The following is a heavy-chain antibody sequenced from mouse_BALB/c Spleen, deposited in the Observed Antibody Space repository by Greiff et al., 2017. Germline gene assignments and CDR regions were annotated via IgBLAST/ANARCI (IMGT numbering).Heavy chain of an antibody. D-gene: IGHD2-3*01. Sequence: EVQLVESGGGLVQPGGSLKLSCAASGFDFSRYWMSWVRQAPGKGLEWIGEINPDSSTINYTPSLQDKFIISRDNAKNTLYLQMSKVRSEDTALYYCARPGYDGYYWFAYWGQGTLVTVSA. CDR2: INPDSSTI. CDR1: GFDFSRYW. CDR3: ARPGYDGYYWFAY. J-gene: IGHJ3*01. V-gene: IGHV4-1*02.